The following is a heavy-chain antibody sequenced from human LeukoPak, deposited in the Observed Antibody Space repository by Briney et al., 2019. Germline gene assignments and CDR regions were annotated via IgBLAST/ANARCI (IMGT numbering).Heavy chain of an antibody. CDR1: GGSFSGYY. V-gene: IGHV4-34*01. CDR2: ISHSGTT. D-gene: IGHD5-12*01. J-gene: IGHJ3*01. CDR3: ARAIYSATWTDAFDV. Sequence: SETLSLTCAVSGGSFSGYYWSWIRQSPGKGLEWMGEISHSGTTNYNPSLKSRVTVSIDTSKKQFSLKLSPLTAADTAIYYCARAIYSATWTDAFDVWGRGTMVTVSS.